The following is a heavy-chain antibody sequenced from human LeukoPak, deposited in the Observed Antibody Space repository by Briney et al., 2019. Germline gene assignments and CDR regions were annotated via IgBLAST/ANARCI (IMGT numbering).Heavy chain of an antibody. CDR3: ARRLLGGYSGD. V-gene: IGHV4-59*08. CDR1: GGSISSYY. Sequence: SETLSLTCTVSGGSISSYYWSWIRQPPGKGLEWIGYIYYSGSTNYNPSLKSRVTISVDTSKNQFSLKLSSVTAADTAVYYCARRLLGGYSGDWGQGTLVTVSS. J-gene: IGHJ4*02. CDR2: IYYSGST. D-gene: IGHD3-10*01.